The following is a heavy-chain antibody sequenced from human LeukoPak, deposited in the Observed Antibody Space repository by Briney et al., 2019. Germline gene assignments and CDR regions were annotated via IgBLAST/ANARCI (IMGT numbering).Heavy chain of an antibody. CDR1: GFTFSSYA. Sequence: GSLRLSCAASGFTFSSYAMSWVRQPPGKGLEWIGEINHYGSTNYNPSLKSRITISVDTSKNQFSLKLSSVTAADTAVYYCARLPDYYSRHGAPGWGQGTLVTVSS. J-gene: IGHJ4*02. CDR3: ARLPDYYSRHGAPG. D-gene: IGHD3-10*01. CDR2: INHYGST. V-gene: IGHV4-34*01.